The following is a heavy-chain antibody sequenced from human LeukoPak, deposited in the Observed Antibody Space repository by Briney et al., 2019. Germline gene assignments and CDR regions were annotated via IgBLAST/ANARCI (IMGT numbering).Heavy chain of an antibody. CDR2: IYYSGST. D-gene: IGHD4-17*01. CDR3: ARVATVTTKGGYYYYMDV. J-gene: IGHJ6*03. Sequence: SETLSLTCTVSGGSISSGSYYWSWIRQPPGKGLEWIGYIYYSGSTNYNPSFKSRVTISVDTSKNQFSLKLSSVTAADTAVYYCARVATVTTKGGYYYYMDVWGKGTTVTVSS. CDR1: GGSISSGSYY. V-gene: IGHV4-61*01.